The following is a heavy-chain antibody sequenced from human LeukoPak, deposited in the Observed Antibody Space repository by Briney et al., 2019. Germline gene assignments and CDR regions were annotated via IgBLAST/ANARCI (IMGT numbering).Heavy chain of an antibody. V-gene: IGHV3-53*05. CDR3: AKDIYREYSSSWVIDY. CDR2: IYSGGST. Sequence: GGSLRLSCAASGFTISSNYMSWVRQAPGKGLEWVSVIYSGGSTYYADSVKGRFTISRDIAKNSLYLQMNSLRAEDTALYYCAKDIYREYSSSWVIDYWGQGTLVTVSS. D-gene: IGHD6-13*01. J-gene: IGHJ4*02. CDR1: GFTISSNY.